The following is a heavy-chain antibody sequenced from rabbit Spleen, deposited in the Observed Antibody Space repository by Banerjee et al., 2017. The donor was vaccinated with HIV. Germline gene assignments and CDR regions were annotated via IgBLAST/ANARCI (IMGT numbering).Heavy chain of an antibody. V-gene: IGHV1S45*01. CDR1: GFDFSVYG. Sequence: QLVESGGGLVQPGGSLKLSCKASGFDFSVYGLSWARQAPGKGLEWIACIDTNNGSTYYPTWARGRFTISKTSSTTVTLQLTSLTAADTATYFCAREGSASGYAFNLWGPGTLVTVS. CDR2: IDTNNGST. CDR3: AREGSASGYAFNL. J-gene: IGHJ4*01. D-gene: IGHD1-1*01.